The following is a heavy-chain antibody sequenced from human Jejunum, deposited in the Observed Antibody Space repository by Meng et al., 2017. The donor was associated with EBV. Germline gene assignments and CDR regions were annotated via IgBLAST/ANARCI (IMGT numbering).Heavy chain of an antibody. D-gene: IGHD3-16*02. J-gene: IGHJ4*02. Sequence: QGHPQQWGAGLFKPSETLSLTCAVYCGSFSGYYWSWIRQHPGKGLEWIGEINHSGSTNYNPSLRSRVTISVETSKNQFSLRLNSVTAADTAVYYCARVAFSYTTRSLDSWGQGTLVTVSS. CDR1: CGSFSGYY. V-gene: IGHV4-34*02. CDR3: ARVAFSYTTRSLDS. CDR2: INHSGST.